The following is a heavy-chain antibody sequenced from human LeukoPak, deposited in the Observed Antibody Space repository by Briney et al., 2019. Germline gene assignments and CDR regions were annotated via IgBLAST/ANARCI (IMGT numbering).Heavy chain of an antibody. CDR3: ARDIERADGYNCDS. CDR1: GVSVSGGRYY. CDR2: ISDRGTT. D-gene: IGHD5-24*01. J-gene: IGHJ4*02. V-gene: IGHV4-61*01. Sequence: TETLSLTCTVSGVSVSGGRYYWSWIRQSPGEGLEVIGYISDRGTTNYNPSLKSRVTISLDTSKNQFSLKLTSVTAADTAVYYCARDIERADGYNCDSWGQGALVTVSS.